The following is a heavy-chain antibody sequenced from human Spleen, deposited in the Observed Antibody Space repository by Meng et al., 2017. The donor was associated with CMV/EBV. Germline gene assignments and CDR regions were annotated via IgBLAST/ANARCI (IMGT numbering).Heavy chain of an antibody. CDR2: ITRNGGST. Sequence: GGSLRLSCAASGFTFDDYTMHWVRQVPGKGLEWVSLITRNGGSTFYADSVKGRFTISRDNSKNSLSLQMNSLKSEDTALYYCAKGIGAAIVLAFDPWGQGTLVTVSS. D-gene: IGHD2-2*01. CDR1: GFTFDDYT. CDR3: AKGIGAAIVLAFDP. V-gene: IGHV3-43*01. J-gene: IGHJ5*02.